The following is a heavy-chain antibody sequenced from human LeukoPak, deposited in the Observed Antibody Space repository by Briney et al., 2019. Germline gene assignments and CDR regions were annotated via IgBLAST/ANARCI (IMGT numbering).Heavy chain of an antibody. Sequence: GGSLRLSCAASGFTFSSYGMHWVRQAPGKGLEWVAVISYDGSNKYYADSVKGRFTISRDNSKNTLYLQMNSLRAEDTAVYYCARESVVIGGFDYWGQGTLVTVSS. CDR2: ISYDGSNK. CDR3: ARESVVIGGFDY. V-gene: IGHV3-30*03. D-gene: IGHD2-21*01. J-gene: IGHJ4*02. CDR1: GFTFSSYG.